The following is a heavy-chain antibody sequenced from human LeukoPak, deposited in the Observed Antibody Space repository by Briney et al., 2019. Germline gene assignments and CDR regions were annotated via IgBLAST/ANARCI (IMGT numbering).Heavy chain of an antibody. V-gene: IGHV4-61*02. J-gene: IGHJ5*02. CDR2: IYTSGST. CDR1: GGSISSGSYY. Sequence: KPSETLSLTCTVSGGSISSGSYYWSWLRQPAGKGLEWIGRIYTSGSTNYNPSLKSRVTISVDTSKNQFSLKLSSVTAADTAVYYCARAGPGGFDPWGQGTLVTVSS. D-gene: IGHD3-10*01. CDR3: ARAGPGGFDP.